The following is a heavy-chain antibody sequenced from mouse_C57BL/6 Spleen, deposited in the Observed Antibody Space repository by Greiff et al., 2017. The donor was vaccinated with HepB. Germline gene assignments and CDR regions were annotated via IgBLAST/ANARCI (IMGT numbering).Heavy chain of an antibody. D-gene: IGHD1-1*02. V-gene: IGHV1-15*01. CDR3: TRDYYSCFDY. CDR1: GYTFTDYE. J-gene: IGHJ2*01. CDR2: IDPETGGT. Sequence: QVQLKESGAELVRPGASVTLSCKASGYTFTDYEMHWVKQTPVHGLEWIGAIDPETGGTAYNQKFKGKAILTADKSSSTAYMELRSLTSEDSAVYYCTRDYYSCFDYWGQGTTLTVSS.